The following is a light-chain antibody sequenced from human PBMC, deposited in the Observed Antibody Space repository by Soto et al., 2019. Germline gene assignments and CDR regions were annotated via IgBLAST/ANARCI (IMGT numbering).Light chain of an antibody. CDR1: SSNIGSNY. V-gene: IGLV1-47*01. Sequence: QSVLTQPPSASRTPGQRVTISCSGSSSNIGSNYVYWYQQLPGTAPKLLIYRNNQRPSGVPDRFSGSKSGTSASLAISGLRSEDEADYYCAAWDDSLSGDVVFGGGTKVTVL. CDR3: AAWDDSLSGDVV. J-gene: IGLJ2*01. CDR2: RNN.